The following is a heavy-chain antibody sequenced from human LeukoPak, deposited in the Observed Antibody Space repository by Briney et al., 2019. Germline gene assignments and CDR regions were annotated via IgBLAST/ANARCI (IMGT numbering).Heavy chain of an antibody. V-gene: IGHV1-2*04. CDR3: ARARTGSRPPYFDY. D-gene: IGHD6-19*01. Sequence: ASVTVSCKASGYTFTGYYMHWVRQAPGQGLEWMGWINPDSGGTNYAQKFQGWVTMTRDTSISTAYMELSRLRSDDTAVYYCARARTGSRPPYFDYWGQGTLVTVSS. CDR1: GYTFTGYY. CDR2: INPDSGGT. J-gene: IGHJ4*02.